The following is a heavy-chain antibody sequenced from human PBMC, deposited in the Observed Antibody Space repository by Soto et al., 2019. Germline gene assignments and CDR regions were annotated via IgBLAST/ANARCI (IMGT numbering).Heavy chain of an antibody. D-gene: IGHD3-9*01. Sequence: QVQLVESGGGVVQPGRSLRLSCAASGFSFSTYAMHWVRQTPGKGLEWVAVISYDGDHKYYTDSVKGRFTISRDNSKNTLYLLMNSLRREDTAIYYCAIDPAPPDNDNLTGYFHFAYWGQGTLFTVSS. V-gene: IGHV3-30-3*01. CDR1: GFSFSTYA. J-gene: IGHJ4*02. CDR2: ISYDGDHK. CDR3: AIDPAPPDNDNLTGYFHFAY.